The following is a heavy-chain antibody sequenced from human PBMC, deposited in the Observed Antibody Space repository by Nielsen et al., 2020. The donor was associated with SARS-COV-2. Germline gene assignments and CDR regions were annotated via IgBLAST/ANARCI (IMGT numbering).Heavy chain of an antibody. Sequence: SLKISCAASGFTFDDYAMHWVRQAPGKGLEWVSGISWNSGSIGYADSVKGRLTISRDNSKNTLYLQMNSLRAEDTAVYYCAKSPFYDSSGYKRYWYFDLWGRGTLVTVSS. CDR2: ISWNSGSI. J-gene: IGHJ2*01. V-gene: IGHV3-9*01. D-gene: IGHD3-22*01. CDR3: AKSPFYDSSGYKRYWYFDL. CDR1: GFTFDDYA.